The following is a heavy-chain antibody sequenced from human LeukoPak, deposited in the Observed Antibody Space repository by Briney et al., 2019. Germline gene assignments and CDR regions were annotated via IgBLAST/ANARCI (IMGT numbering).Heavy chain of an antibody. CDR2: INSGGTI. V-gene: IGHV3-11*01. CDR3: ARGVGAAVAY. J-gene: IGHJ4*02. Sequence: GGSLRLSCEASGFTFSDYYMSWIRQAPGKGLEWVSYINSGGTIYYADSVKGRFTISRDNAKNSLYLQMNSLRAEDTAVYYCARGVGAAVAYWGQGTLVTVSS. D-gene: IGHD6-19*01. CDR1: GFTFSDYY.